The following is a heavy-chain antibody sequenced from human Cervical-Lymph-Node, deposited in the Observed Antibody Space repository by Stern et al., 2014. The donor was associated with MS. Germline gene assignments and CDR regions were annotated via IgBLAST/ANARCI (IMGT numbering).Heavy chain of an antibody. CDR3: ATQNDYGDRRIDY. D-gene: IGHD4-17*01. CDR2: IYYSGST. V-gene: IGHV4-39*01. CDR1: GGSISSSSYY. J-gene: IGHJ4*02. Sequence: VHLVESGPGLVKPSETLSLTCTVSGGSISSSSYYWGWIRQPPGKGLEWIGSIYYSGSTYYNPSLKSRVTISVNPSKNHFSLKLTSVTAADTAVYYCATQNDYGDRRIDYWGQGTLVTVSS.